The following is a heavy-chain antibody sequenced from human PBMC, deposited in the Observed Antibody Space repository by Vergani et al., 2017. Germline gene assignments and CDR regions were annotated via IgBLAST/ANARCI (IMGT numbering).Heavy chain of an antibody. CDR2: IYYSGGT. D-gene: IGHD3-22*01. J-gene: IGHJ3*02. Sequence: QLQLQESGPGLVKPSETLSLTCTVSGGSISSSSYYWGWIRQPPGKGLEWIGSIYYSGGTYYNPSLKSRVTISVDPSKNQFSLKLSSVTAADTAVYYCARGGYYYDSSDDAFDIWGQGTMVTVSS. CDR3: ARGGYYYDSSDDAFDI. V-gene: IGHV4-39*07. CDR1: GGSISSSSYY.